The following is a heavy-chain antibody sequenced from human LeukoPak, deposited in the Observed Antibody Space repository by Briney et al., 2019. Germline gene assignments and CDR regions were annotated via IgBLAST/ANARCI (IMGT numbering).Heavy chain of an antibody. Sequence: GGSLRLSCAASGFTFSSYAMSWVRQAPGKGLEWVSSISSSSSYIYYADSVKGRFTISRDNAKNSLYLQMNSLRAEDTAVYYCARGLRQWLVPGDNWFDPWGQGTLVTVSS. CDR1: GFTFSSYA. CDR3: ARGLRQWLVPGDNWFDP. J-gene: IGHJ5*02. D-gene: IGHD6-19*01. V-gene: IGHV3-21*01. CDR2: ISSSSSYI.